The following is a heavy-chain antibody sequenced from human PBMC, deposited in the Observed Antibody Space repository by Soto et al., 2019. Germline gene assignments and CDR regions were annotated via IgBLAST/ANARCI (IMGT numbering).Heavy chain of an antibody. CDR2: ISSSSSVI. CDR1: GFILSDCA. CDR3: ARDLSWGSNWYYYMDV. V-gene: IGHV3-48*01. J-gene: IGHJ6*03. D-gene: IGHD7-27*01. Sequence: EVQLVESGGGLVQPGGSLRLSCATSGFILSDCAMNWVRQAPGKGQEWVSYISSSSSVIDYADSVKGRFTVSRDNAWNSLYLQMNSLRAEDTAVYYCARDLSWGSNWYYYMDVWGKGTTVTFSS.